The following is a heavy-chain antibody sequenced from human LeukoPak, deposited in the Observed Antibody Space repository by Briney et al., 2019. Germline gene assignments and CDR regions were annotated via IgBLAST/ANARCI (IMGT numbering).Heavy chain of an antibody. J-gene: IGHJ4*02. CDR3: ASRYYDSSGYDPLMN. V-gene: IGHV4-39*07. D-gene: IGHD3-22*01. CDR2: IYYSGST. CDR1: GGSISSSSYY. Sequence: SETLSLTCTVSGGSISSSSYYWGWIRQPPGKGLEWIGSIYYSGSTYYNPSLKSRVTISVDTSKNQFSLKLSSVTAADTAVYHCASRYYDSSGYDPLMNWGQGTLVTVSS.